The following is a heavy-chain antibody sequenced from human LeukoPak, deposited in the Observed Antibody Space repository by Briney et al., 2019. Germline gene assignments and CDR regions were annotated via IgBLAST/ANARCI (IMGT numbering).Heavy chain of an antibody. V-gene: IGHV3-21*01. J-gene: IGHJ1*01. D-gene: IGHD6-19*01. CDR1: GFTLSSYS. Sequence: GGSLRLSCEVSGFTLSSYSMSWVRQAPGKGLEWVSSIRSSGRDIFCADSVRGRFTLARDDAKNSLYLQMNSLRAEDTAVYYCARGPDIAVAPLQHWGQGTLVTVSS. CDR3: ARGPDIAVAPLQH. CDR2: IRSSGRDI.